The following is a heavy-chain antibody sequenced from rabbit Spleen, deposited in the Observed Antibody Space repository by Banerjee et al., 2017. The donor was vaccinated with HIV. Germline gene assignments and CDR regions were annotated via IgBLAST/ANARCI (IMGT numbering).Heavy chain of an antibody. CDR3: ARDGAGGSYFAL. Sequence: QLVESRGGLVTPGGSLKLSCKASGFTISNNYWMNWVRQAPGKGLKWIGYIDPVFGITYYATWVTGRFSISRENAQNTVFLQMTSLTAADTATYFCARDGAGGSYFALWGPGTLVTVS. D-gene: IGHD8-1*01. CDR2: IDPVFGIT. J-gene: IGHJ6*01. CDR1: GFTISNNY. V-gene: IGHV1S7*01.